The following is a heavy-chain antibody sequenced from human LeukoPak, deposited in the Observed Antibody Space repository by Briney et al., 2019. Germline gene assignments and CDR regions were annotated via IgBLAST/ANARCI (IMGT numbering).Heavy chain of an antibody. V-gene: IGHV4-59*01. CDR3: ARIRVAVAGFDY. CDR2: IYYSGST. D-gene: IGHD6-19*01. J-gene: IGHJ4*02. CDR1: GGSISSYY. Sequence: SETLSLTCTVSGGSISSYYWSWIRQLPGKELEWIGYIYYSGSTNYNPSLKSRVTISVDTSKNQFSLKLSSVTAADTAMYYCARIRVAVAGFDYWGQGTLVTVSS.